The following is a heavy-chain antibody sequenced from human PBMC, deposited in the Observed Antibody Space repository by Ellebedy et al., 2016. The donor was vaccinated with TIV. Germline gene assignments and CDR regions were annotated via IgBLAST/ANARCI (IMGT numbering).Heavy chain of an antibody. CDR2: LWYDGSNK. D-gene: IGHD3-10*01. CDR3: TRDVAVKAKRD. V-gene: IGHV3-33*08. J-gene: IGHJ4*02. Sequence: PGGSLSLSCAASGFTFSNYGMHWVCQSPGQGLERVAFLWYDGSNKYYADSVKGRFTISRDNAKKSLYLQMNSLRAEDTAVYYCTRDVAVKAKRDWGQGTLVTVSS. CDR1: GFTFSNYG.